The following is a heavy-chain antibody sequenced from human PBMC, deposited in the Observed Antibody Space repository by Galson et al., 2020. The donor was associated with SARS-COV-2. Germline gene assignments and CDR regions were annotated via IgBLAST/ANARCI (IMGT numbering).Heavy chain of an antibody. CDR3: AKDMGWVQLVGSSYQYYHTMDV. CDR1: GFTFNNYG. Sequence: GGSLRLSCAASGFTFNNYGMNWVRQAPGKALEWVAIVSYDGNYKYYGDFVQGRFTISRDNSKNTQYLQMNALRVEDTAVYYCAKDMGWVQLVGSSYQYYHTMDVWGQGTTVTVSS. D-gene: IGHD1-1*01. J-gene: IGHJ6*02. V-gene: IGHV3-30*18. CDR2: VSYDGNYK.